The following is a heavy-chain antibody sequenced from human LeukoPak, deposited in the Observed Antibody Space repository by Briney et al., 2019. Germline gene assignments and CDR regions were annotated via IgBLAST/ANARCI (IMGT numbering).Heavy chain of an antibody. V-gene: IGHV4-4*07. CDR1: GGSISSYY. Sequence: SETLSLTCTVSGGSISSYYWSWIRQPAGKVLEWIGRMSSSGISTYSPSLKSRVTISIDTSRNQFSMNLNSVTAADTAVYYCAKGAGPPWFDPWGQGTLVTVSS. D-gene: IGHD6-19*01. CDR2: MSSSGIS. J-gene: IGHJ5*02. CDR3: AKGAGPPWFDP.